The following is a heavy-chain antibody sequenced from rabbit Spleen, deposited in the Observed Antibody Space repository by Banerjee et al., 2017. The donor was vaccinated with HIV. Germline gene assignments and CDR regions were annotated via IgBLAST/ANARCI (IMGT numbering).Heavy chain of an antibody. J-gene: IGHJ4*01. CDR2: IDPVFGIT. Sequence: QLEESAGGLVQPGGSLKLSCKASGFTLSRYYMNWVRQAPGKGLEWTGYIDPVFGITYYANCVNGRFSISRENAQNTVFLQRTSLTAADTATYFCARDGAGGSYFALWGQGSLVTVS. CDR1: GFTLSRYY. CDR3: ARDGAGGSYFAL. D-gene: IGHD8-1*01. V-gene: IGHV1S7*01.